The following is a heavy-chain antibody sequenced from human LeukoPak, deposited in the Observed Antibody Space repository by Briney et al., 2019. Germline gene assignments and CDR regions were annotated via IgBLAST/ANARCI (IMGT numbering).Heavy chain of an antibody. Sequence: ASVKVSCKASRYTFTGYYMHWVRQAPGQGLEWMGWINPNSGVTDYAQNFQGRVTMTRDTSISTAYVELSRLRSDDTAVYYCARDVEYHYDSKDAFDIWGQGTMVTVSS. CDR1: RYTFTGYY. J-gene: IGHJ3*02. CDR2: INPNSGVT. V-gene: IGHV1-2*02. CDR3: ARDVEYHYDSKDAFDI. D-gene: IGHD3-22*01.